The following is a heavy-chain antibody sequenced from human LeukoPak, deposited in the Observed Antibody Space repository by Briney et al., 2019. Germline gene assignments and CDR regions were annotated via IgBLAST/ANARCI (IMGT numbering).Heavy chain of an antibody. CDR2: ISYDGSNK. Sequence: PGGSLRLSCAASGFTFSSYAMHWVRQAPGKGLEWVAVISYDGSNKYYADSVKGRFTISRDNSKNTLYLQMNSLRAEDTAVYYCASLGGTRGYSYGYDYWGQGTLVTVSS. CDR1: GFTFSSYA. CDR3: ASLGGTRGYSYGYDY. V-gene: IGHV3-30-3*01. D-gene: IGHD5-18*01. J-gene: IGHJ4*02.